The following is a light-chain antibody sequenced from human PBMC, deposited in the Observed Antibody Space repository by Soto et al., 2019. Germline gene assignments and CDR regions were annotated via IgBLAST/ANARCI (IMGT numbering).Light chain of an antibody. CDR3: QQRINWPPYT. CDR2: DAS. CDR1: QSVSSY. V-gene: IGKV3-11*01. Sequence: EIVLTQSPATLSLSPGERATLSCRASQSVSSYLAWYQQKPGQAPRLLIYDASNRATGIPARFSGSGSGTDFTLTISSLEPEDFAVYYGQQRINWPPYTCGQGTKLEIK. J-gene: IGKJ2*01.